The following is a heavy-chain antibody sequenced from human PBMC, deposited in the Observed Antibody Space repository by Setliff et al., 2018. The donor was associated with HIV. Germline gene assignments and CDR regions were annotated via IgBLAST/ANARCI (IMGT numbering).Heavy chain of an antibody. J-gene: IGHJ3*02. Sequence: ASVKVSCKASGYTFTSYYMHWVRQAPGQGLEWMGMVYPSEGSTSYAQKFQGRVTMTRDTSTSTIYMELNSLTSEDTAVYYCARDNTAFDIWGQGTMVTVSS. V-gene: IGHV1-46*01. CDR3: ARDNTAFDI. D-gene: IGHD2-2*02. CDR2: VYPSEGST. CDR1: GYTFTSYY.